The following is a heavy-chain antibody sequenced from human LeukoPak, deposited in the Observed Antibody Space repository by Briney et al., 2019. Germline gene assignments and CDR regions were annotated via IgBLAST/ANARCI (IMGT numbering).Heavy chain of an antibody. Sequence: ASVKVSCKASGYTFTSYGISWVRQAPGQGLEWMGWISAYNGNTNYAQKLQGRVTMTTDTSTSTAYMELRSLRSDDTAVYYCARDSFSVAAYYFDYWGQGTLVTVSS. CDR2: ISAYNGNT. V-gene: IGHV1-18*01. CDR3: ARDSFSVAAYYFDY. J-gene: IGHJ4*02. D-gene: IGHD6-19*01. CDR1: GYTFTSYG.